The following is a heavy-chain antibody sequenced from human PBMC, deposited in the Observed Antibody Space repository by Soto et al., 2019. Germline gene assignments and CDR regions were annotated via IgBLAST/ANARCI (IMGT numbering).Heavy chain of an antibody. D-gene: IGHD3-10*01. CDR1: GFTFSSYG. Sequence: GGSLRLSCAASGFTFSSYGMHWVRQAPGKGLEWVAVIWYDGSNKYYADSVKGRFTISRDNSKNTLYLQMNSLRAEDTAVYYCARARTLWFGGDYGMDVWGPGTTVTVSS. CDR3: ARARTLWFGGDYGMDV. J-gene: IGHJ6*02. V-gene: IGHV3-33*01. CDR2: IWYDGSNK.